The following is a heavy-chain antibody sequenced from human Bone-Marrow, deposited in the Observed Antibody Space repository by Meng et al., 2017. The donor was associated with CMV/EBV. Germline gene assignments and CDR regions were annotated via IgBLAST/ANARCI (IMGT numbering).Heavy chain of an antibody. CDR3: ARAQDIVVVPAALRE. CDR2: IYSGGST. V-gene: IGHV3-53*01. D-gene: IGHD2-2*01. Sequence: GGSLRLSCAASGFTVSSNYMSWVRQAPGKGLEWVSVIYSGGSTYYADSVKGRFTISRDNSKNTLYLQMNSLRAEDTAMYYCARAQDIVVVPAALREWGQGTLVTVSS. J-gene: IGHJ4*02. CDR1: GFTVSSNY.